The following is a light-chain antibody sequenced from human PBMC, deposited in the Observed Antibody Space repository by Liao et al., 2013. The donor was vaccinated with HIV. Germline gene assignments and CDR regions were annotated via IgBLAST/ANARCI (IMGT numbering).Light chain of an antibody. CDR3: QAWFNSTAV. J-gene: IGLJ1*01. V-gene: IGLV3-1*01. Sequence: SYELTQAPSVSVPPGQTASITCSGDKLGNRYTCWYQQKSGQSPTLVIYHDSRRPSGIPERFSASNSGNTATLTISGTQHLDEADYYCQAWFNSTAVFGPGTRVTVL. CDR1: KLGNRY. CDR2: HDS.